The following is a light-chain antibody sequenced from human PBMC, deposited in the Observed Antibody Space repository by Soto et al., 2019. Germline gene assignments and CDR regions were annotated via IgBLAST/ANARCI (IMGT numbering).Light chain of an antibody. Sequence: EVVLTQSPATLSLSPGERATLSCRASQSVSSYLVWYQQIPGQAPRLLIYDASNRATGIPARFSGGGSGTDFTLTISSLEPEDSAVDYCQERGSWPLTFGGVTKVEIK. V-gene: IGKV3-11*01. CDR1: QSVSSY. CDR2: DAS. J-gene: IGKJ4*01. CDR3: QERGSWPLT.